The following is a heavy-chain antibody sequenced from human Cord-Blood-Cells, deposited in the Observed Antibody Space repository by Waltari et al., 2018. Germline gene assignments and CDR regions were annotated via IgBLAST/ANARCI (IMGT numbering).Heavy chain of an antibody. CDR2: IIPIFGTA. CDR1: GGTFSSYA. D-gene: IGHD4-4*01. J-gene: IGHJ5*02. V-gene: IGHV1-69*06. CDR3: ARDDLGYSNWFDP. Sequence: QVQLVQSGAEVKKPGSSVKVSCKASGGTFSSYAISWVRQAPGQGLEWMGGIIPIFGTANYAQKFQGRVTITADKYTSTAYMGLSSLRSEDTAVYYCARDDLGYSNWFDPWGQGTLVTVSS.